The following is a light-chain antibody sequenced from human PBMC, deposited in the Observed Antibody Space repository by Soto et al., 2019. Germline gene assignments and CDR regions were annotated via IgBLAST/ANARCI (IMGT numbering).Light chain of an antibody. CDR3: QRDNNGTPWT. CDR1: QSVSSN. Sequence: IVMLQSPATLSVSPGERATLSCRASQSVSSNLALYQQKPGQAPRLLIYGASTRATGIPARFSCSGSGTEFTLTISSLQSEDFAVYYCQRDNNGTPWTVGQGTKVEIK. CDR2: GAS. J-gene: IGKJ1*01. V-gene: IGKV3-15*01.